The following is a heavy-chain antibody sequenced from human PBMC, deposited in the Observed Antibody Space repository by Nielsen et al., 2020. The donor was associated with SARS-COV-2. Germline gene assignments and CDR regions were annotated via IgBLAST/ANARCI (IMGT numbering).Heavy chain of an antibody. Sequence: ASVKVSCKASGYTFTVYYMHWVRQAPGQGLEWMGRINPNSGGTNYAQKFQGRVTMTRDTSISTAYMELSRLRSDDTAVYYCARRPYGGSSDRLYYHSYMDVWGKGTTVTVSS. D-gene: IGHD2-15*01. CDR1: GYTFTVYY. V-gene: IGHV1-2*06. CDR2: INPNSGGT. J-gene: IGHJ6*03. CDR3: ARRPYGGSSDRLYYHSYMDV.